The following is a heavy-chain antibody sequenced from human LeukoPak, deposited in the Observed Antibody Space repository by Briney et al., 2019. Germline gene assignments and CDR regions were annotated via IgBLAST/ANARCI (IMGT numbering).Heavy chain of an antibody. CDR2: ISSSGST. D-gene: IGHD3-10*01. Sequence: SETLSLTCTVSGDSISSGDYYWSWIRQPAGKGLEWIGRISSSGSTNYNPSLKSRVTISVDTSKNQFSLKLSSVTAADTAVYYCARTRYYYNSRSYGAPYYFDYWGQGTLVTVSS. V-gene: IGHV4-61*02. CDR3: ARTRYYYNSRSYGAPYYFDY. J-gene: IGHJ4*02. CDR1: GDSISSGDYY.